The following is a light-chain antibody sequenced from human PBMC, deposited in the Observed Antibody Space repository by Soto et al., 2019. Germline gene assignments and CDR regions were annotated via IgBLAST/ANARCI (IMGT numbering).Light chain of an antibody. CDR3: QHYNSYSEA. CDR2: KAS. V-gene: IGKV1-5*03. J-gene: IGKJ1*01. CDR1: QSIGDL. Sequence: EIQITQSPSTLSASVEDRVTITCRASQSIGDLLAWYQQKPGEAPKLLIYKASTLKSGVPSRFSGSGSGTEFTLTISSLQPDDFATYYCQHYNSYSEAFGQGTKV.